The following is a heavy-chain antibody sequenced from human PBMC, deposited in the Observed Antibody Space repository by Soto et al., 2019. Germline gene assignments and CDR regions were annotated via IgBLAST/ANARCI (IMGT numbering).Heavy chain of an antibody. V-gene: IGHV1-69*19. CDR3: AWEVQVHTPAFVY. CDR2: ISPMFSAA. D-gene: IGHD3-10*01. J-gene: IGHJ4*02. CDR1: GGTFNTYA. Sequence: QVQLVQSGAEMKKPGSSVKVSCQSSGGTFNTYAMNWVRQAPGQGPEWMGDISPMFSAANYAPKFQGRVTITADESTGTSYMQLSSLTSEDTALYFCAWEVQVHTPAFVYWGQGTLVTVSS.